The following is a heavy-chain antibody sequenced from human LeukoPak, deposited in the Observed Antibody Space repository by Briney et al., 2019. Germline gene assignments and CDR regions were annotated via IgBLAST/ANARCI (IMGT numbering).Heavy chain of an antibody. V-gene: IGHV3-33*06. D-gene: IGHD1-26*01. CDR3: AKVDSGSYYGSFDY. Sequence: VGSLRLSCAASGFTFSSYGMHWVRQAPGKGLEWVAVIWYDGSNKYYADSVKGRFTISRDNSKNTLYLQMNSLRAEDTAVYYCAKVDSGSYYGSFDYWGQGTLVTVSS. CDR2: IWYDGSNK. CDR1: GFTFSSYG. J-gene: IGHJ4*02.